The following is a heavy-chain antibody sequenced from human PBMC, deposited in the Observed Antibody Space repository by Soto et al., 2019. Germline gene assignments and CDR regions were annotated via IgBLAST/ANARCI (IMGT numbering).Heavy chain of an antibody. Sequence: GGSLRLSCAASGFTFSSYGMHWVRQAPGKGLEWVAVIWYDGSNKYYADSVKGRFTISRDNSKNTLYLQMNSLRAEDTAVYYCARDAPPTGDRGGYFDYWGQGTRVTVSS. V-gene: IGHV3-33*01. CDR2: IWYDGSNK. CDR3: ARDAPPTGDRGGYFDY. J-gene: IGHJ4*02. CDR1: GFTFSSYG. D-gene: IGHD7-27*01.